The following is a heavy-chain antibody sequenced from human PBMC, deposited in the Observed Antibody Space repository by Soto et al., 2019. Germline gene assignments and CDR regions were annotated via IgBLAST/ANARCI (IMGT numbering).Heavy chain of an antibody. J-gene: IGHJ6*02. D-gene: IGHD2-2*01. V-gene: IGHV4-39*01. CDR1: GGSISSYY. CDR3: ARLPFYCCGTSCYGFYYYAVDV. Sequence: PSETLSLTCTVSGGSISSYYWVWIRQPPGKGLEWLGKIYYGGSPYNNPSLKSRLTLSVDTSRNQFSLNLGSVTAADTAVYYCARLPFYCCGTSCYGFYYYAVDVWGQGTTVTV. CDR2: IYYGGSP.